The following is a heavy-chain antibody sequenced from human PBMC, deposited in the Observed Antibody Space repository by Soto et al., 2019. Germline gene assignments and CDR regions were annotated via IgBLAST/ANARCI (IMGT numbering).Heavy chain of an antibody. CDR1: GFTFSSYG. CDR2: ISYDGSNK. Sequence: QPGWSLRLSCAASGFTFSSYGMHWVRQAPGKGLEWGAVISYDGSNKYYADSVKGRLTISRDNSKKTLYLQMNRLRAEDTAVYYCAKDVGYSYGYYYYYYGMEVWGEGTTVTVSS. V-gene: IGHV3-30*18. D-gene: IGHD5-18*01. J-gene: IGHJ6*04. CDR3: AKDVGYSYGYYYYYYGMEV.